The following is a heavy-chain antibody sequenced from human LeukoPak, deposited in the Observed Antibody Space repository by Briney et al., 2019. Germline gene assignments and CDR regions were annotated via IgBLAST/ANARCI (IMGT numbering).Heavy chain of an antibody. CDR1: GGTFSSYA. CDR3: ARDPSPYCGGDCYQN. CDR2: IIPIFGTA. D-gene: IGHD2-21*02. V-gene: IGHV1-69*05. J-gene: IGHJ4*02. Sequence: SVKVSCKASGGTFSSYAISWVRQAPGQGLEWMGGIIPIFGTANYAQKFQGRVTITTEESTSTAYMELSSLRSEDTAVYYCARDPSPYCGGDCYQNWGQGTLVTVSS.